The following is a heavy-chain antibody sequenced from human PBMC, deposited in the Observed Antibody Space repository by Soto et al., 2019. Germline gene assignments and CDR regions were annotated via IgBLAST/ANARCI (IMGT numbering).Heavy chain of an antibody. J-gene: IGHJ4*02. D-gene: IGHD1-26*01. V-gene: IGHV3-23*01. CDR3: ARGGGIVGATTRSIGP. CDR2: ISGSGGST. CDR1: GFTFSSYA. Sequence: GSLRLSCAASGFTFSSYAMSWVRQAPGKGLEWVSAISGSGGSTYYADSVKGRVTMTTDTSTSTAYMELRSLRSDDTAVYYCARGGGIVGATTRSIGPWGQGTLVTVSS.